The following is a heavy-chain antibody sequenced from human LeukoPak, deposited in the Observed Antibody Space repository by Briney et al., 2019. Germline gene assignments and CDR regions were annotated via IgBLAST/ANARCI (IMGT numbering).Heavy chain of an antibody. CDR1: GFTFSTYE. D-gene: IGHD6-19*01. V-gene: IGHV3-48*03. J-gene: IGHJ4*02. CDR2: INNSGNTI. CDR3: AKDSNPYSSGWLLFDY. Sequence: GGSLRLSCAASGFTFSTYEMNWVRQAPGKGLEWVSSINNSGNTIYYADSVKGRFTISRDNSKNTLYLQMNSLRAEDTAVYYCAKDSNPYSSGWLLFDYWGQGTLVTVSS.